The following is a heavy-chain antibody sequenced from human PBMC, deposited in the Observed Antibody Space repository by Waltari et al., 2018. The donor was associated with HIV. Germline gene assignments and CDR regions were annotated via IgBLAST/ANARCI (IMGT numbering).Heavy chain of an antibody. Sequence: QVQLQESGPGLVKSETLSLTCTVSGYSISSGYYWGWIRQPPGKGLEWIGSIYHSGSTYYNPALKSRVTIAVDTSKNQFSLKLSSVTAADTAVYYCARQRNGIAAAKYLGQGTLVTVSS. CDR2: IYHSGST. D-gene: IGHD6-13*01. V-gene: IGHV4-38-2*02. J-gene: IGHJ4*02. CDR3: ARQRNGIAAAKY. CDR1: GYSISSGYY.